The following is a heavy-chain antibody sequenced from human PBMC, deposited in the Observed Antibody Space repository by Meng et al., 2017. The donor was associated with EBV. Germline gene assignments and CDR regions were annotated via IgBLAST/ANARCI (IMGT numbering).Heavy chain of an antibody. CDR2: FNAINGTT. CDR3: AGAALRGIYKSFDY. V-gene: IGHV1-3*01. J-gene: IGHJ4*02. CDR1: GFSFSSYA. D-gene: IGHD2-15*01. Sequence: QVQLVQSGAEVKKPGASVKVSCKASGFSFSSYALHWVRQAPGQGLEWMGGFNAINGTTNYSQKFRGRVTITRDTSASTAYMELTNLISEDTAVYYCAGAALRGIYKSFDYWGQGTLVTVSS.